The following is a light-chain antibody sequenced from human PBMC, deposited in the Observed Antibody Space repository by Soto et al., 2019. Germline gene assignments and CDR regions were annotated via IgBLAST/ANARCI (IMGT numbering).Light chain of an antibody. J-gene: IGKJ2*01. CDR1: QSVFSSAANKDY. V-gene: IGKV4-1*01. CDR3: QQYLGAPLT. Sequence: DIVMTQSPDSLAVSLGGRAIINCKSSQSVFSSAANKDYLAWFQQKAGQAPKTLIYDVSTREPGVPDRFSGSWSGTEFTLTISNLQAEDVGTYYCQQYLGAPLTFGQGTKVEIK. CDR2: DVS.